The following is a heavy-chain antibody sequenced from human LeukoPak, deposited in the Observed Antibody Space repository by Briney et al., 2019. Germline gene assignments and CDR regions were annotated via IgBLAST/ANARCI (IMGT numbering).Heavy chain of an antibody. Sequence: SETLSLTCAVSGGYISSGGYSWSWTRQPPGKGLEWIGYIYHSGSTYYNPSLKSRVTISVDRSKNQFSLKLSSVTAADTAVYYCARHSSGWNEFDYWGQGTLVTVSS. J-gene: IGHJ4*02. V-gene: IGHV4-30-2*01. CDR1: GGYISSGGYS. CDR3: ARHSSGWNEFDY. D-gene: IGHD6-19*01. CDR2: IYHSGST.